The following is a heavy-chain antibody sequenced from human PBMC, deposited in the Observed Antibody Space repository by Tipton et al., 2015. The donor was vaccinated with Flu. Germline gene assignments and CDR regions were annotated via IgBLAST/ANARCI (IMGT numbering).Heavy chain of an antibody. CDR2: IYHSGRT. V-gene: IGHV4-38-2*02. Sequence: TLSLTCTVSGYSISSGYYWGWTRQPPGKGLEWIGCIYHSGRTYYNPSLKSRVTISLDPSKNQFSLKLRSVTAADTAVYYCARGVAVAMYCQHWGQGTLVTVSS. CDR3: ARGVAVAMYCQH. J-gene: IGHJ1*01. D-gene: IGHD6-19*01. CDR1: GYSISSGYY.